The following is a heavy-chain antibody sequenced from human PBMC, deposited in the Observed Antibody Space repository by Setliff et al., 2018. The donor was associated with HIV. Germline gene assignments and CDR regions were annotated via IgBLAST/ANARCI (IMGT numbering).Heavy chain of an antibody. CDR1: GGSISSRSYY. V-gene: IGHV4-61*02. Sequence: PSETLSLTCTVSGGSISSRSYYWSWLRQPAGKGLEWIGRIYSNGNTDYNPSLKSRVTLSLDTSKNQFSLRLTSVTAADTAVYYCATCRHRPSNWFDPWGQGTVVTVSS. CDR3: ATCRHRPSNWFDP. CDR2: IYSNGNT. J-gene: IGHJ5*02.